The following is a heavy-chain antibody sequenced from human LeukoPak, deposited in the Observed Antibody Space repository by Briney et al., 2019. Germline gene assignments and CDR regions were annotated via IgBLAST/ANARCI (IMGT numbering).Heavy chain of an antibody. Sequence: PSETLSLTCTVSGGSISSYYWSWIWQPAGKGLEWIGRIYTSGSTNYNPSLKSRVTMSVDTSKNQFSLKLSSVTAADTAVYYCARDAAEEVADRTYYFDYWGQGTLVTVSS. J-gene: IGHJ4*02. CDR1: GGSISSYY. CDR3: ARDAAEEVADRTYYFDY. V-gene: IGHV4-4*07. D-gene: IGHD6-19*01. CDR2: IYTSGST.